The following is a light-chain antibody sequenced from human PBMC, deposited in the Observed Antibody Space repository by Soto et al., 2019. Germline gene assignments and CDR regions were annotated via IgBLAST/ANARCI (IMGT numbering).Light chain of an antibody. V-gene: IGKV3-15*01. CDR2: GAS. Sequence: EMVMTQSPATLSVSPGERATLSCRASQSVSSNLAWYQQKPGQAPRLLIYGASTRATGIPARFSGSGSGTEFTLTISSLQSEDFAVYYCQQYNNWPWTFGQGNKVEIK. J-gene: IGKJ1*01. CDR1: QSVSSN. CDR3: QQYNNWPWT.